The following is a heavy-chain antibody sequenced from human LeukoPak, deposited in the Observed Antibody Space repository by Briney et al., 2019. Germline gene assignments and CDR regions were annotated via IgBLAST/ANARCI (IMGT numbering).Heavy chain of an antibody. Sequence: PGGSLRLSCAASGFTFSRCTMNWVRQAPGKGLEWVSGTNWDGGRTGYADSVKGRFTISRDNAKNSLYLQMNSLRAEDTAVYYCAELGITMIGGVWGKGTTVTISP. V-gene: IGHV3-20*04. CDR1: GFTFSRCT. D-gene: IGHD3-10*02. CDR2: TNWDGGRT. CDR3: AELGITMIGGV. J-gene: IGHJ6*04.